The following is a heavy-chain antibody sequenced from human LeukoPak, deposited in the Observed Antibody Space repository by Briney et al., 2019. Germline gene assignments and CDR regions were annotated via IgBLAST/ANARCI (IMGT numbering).Heavy chain of an antibody. CDR1: GFTFSSYA. D-gene: IGHD2-15*01. CDR3: ARDGRILPQYYFDY. V-gene: IGHV3-30-3*01. Sequence: PGGSLRLSCAASGFTFSSYAMHWVRQAPGKGLEGVAVISYDGSNKYYADSVKGRFTISRDNSKNTLYLQMNSLRAEDTAVYYCARDGRILPQYYFDYWGQGTLVTVSS. J-gene: IGHJ4*02. CDR2: ISYDGSNK.